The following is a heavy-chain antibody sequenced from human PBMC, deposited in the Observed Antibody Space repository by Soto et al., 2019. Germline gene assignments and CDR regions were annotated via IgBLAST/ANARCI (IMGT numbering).Heavy chain of an antibody. CDR3: AKVHPEDSSKDN. V-gene: IGHV3-23*01. Sequence: GSLRLSCAASGFTFSSYAMSRVRQAPGKGLEWVSAISGSGGSTYYADSVKGRFTISRDNSKNTLYLQMNSLRAEDTAVYYCAKVHPEDSSKDNWGQGTLVTVSS. CDR2: ISGSGGST. CDR1: GFTFSSYA. D-gene: IGHD6-6*01. J-gene: IGHJ4*02.